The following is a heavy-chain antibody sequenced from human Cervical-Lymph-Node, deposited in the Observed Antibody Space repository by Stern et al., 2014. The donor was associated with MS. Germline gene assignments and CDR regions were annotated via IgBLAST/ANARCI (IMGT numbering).Heavy chain of an antibody. V-gene: IGHV3-33*01. D-gene: IGHD2-15*01. Sequence: QMQLVQSGGGVVQPGRSLRLSCAASGFTFSSYVMHWVRQAPGNGLEWVAVIWFDGSNKYYVDSAKGRFTISRDNSKNTLYLQMNRLRVEDTAMYYCARDGRDHDACDVWGQGTMVTVSS. CDR2: IWFDGSNK. J-gene: IGHJ3*01. CDR1: GFTFSSYV. CDR3: ARDGRDHDACDV.